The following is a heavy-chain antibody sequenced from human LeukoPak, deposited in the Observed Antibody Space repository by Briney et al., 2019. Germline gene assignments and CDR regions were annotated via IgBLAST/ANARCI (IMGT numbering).Heavy chain of an antibody. J-gene: IGHJ3*02. CDR3: AKDYDSSGFRAFDI. CDR1: GFTFDDYA. D-gene: IGHD3-22*01. Sequence: SLRLSCAASGFTFDDYAMHWVRQAPGKGLEWVSGISWNSGSIGYADSVKGRFTISRDNAKNSLYLQMHSLRAEDTALYYCAKDYDSSGFRAFDIWGQGTMVTVSS. CDR2: ISWNSGSI. V-gene: IGHV3-9*01.